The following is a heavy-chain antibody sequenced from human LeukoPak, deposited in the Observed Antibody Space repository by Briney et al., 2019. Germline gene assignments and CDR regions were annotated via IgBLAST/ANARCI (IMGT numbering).Heavy chain of an antibody. D-gene: IGHD3-10*01. J-gene: IGHJ4*02. CDR1: GFSFDDYA. Sequence: GGSLRLSCAASGFSFDDYAMHWVRQAPGKGLEWVSGISWNSDNIGYGDSVKGRFTISRDNARNSLYLQMNSLKPEDTASYHCAKDIRLLWFGDSYFDSWGQGTLVTVSS. V-gene: IGHV3-9*01. CDR2: ISWNSDNI. CDR3: AKDIRLLWFGDSYFDS.